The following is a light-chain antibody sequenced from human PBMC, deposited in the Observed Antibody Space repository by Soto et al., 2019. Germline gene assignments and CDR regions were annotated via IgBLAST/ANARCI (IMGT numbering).Light chain of an antibody. V-gene: IGKV3-20*01. Sequence: EIVLTQSPGTLSLSPGERATVSFRASQSVRNNYLTWYQQKPGQAPRLLIYDASSRATGIPDRFSGSGSGTDYTLAISRQEPEDCAVYYCQQYRSSPLTFGGGTKVEIK. J-gene: IGKJ4*01. CDR3: QQYRSSPLT. CDR1: QSVRNNY. CDR2: DAS.